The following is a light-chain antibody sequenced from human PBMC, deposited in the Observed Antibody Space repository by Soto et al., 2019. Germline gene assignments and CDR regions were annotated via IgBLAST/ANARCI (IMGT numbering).Light chain of an antibody. CDR2: DVT. J-gene: IGLJ1*01. V-gene: IGLV2-11*01. CDR1: SSDVGGYNY. CDR3: SSHAGSSVV. Sequence: QSALTQPRSVSGSPGQSVTISCTGTSSDVGGYNYASWYQQHPGKAPKLMIYDVTTRPSGVPDRFPGSKSGNTASLTISGLQAEDEADYYCSSHAGSSVVFGTGTKVTVL.